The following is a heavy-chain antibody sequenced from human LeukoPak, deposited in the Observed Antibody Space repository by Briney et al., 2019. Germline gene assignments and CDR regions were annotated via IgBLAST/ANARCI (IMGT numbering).Heavy chain of an antibody. CDR2: IYHSGST. J-gene: IGHJ6*03. V-gene: IGHV4-30-2*01. CDR1: GGSISSGGYY. Sequence: PSETLSLTCTVSGGSISSGGYYWSWIRQPPGKGLEWIGYIYHSGSTYYNPSLKSRVTISVDRSKNQFSLKLSSVTAADTAVYYCASMVVPAANPYYYYYMDVWGKGTTVTVSS. CDR3: ASMVVPAANPYYYYYMDV. D-gene: IGHD2-2*01.